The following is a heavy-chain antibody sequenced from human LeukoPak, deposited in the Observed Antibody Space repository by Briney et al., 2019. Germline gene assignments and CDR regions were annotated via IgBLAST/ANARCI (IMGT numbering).Heavy chain of an antibody. CDR2: ICPDGTVT. CDR1: GFTFSTYC. J-gene: IGHJ4*02. V-gene: IGHV3-74*01. CDR3: VRDFRSADY. Sequence: PGGSLRLSRAASGFTFSTYCMHWVRQAPGKGPMWVSRICPDGTVTSYADSVKARFIISRDNARNTVYLQMNSLRVEDTAVYYCVRDFRSADYWGQGTLVTVSS.